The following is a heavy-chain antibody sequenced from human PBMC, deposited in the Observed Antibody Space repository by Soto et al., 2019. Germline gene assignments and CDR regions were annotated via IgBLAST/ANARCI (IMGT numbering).Heavy chain of an antibody. V-gene: IGHV6-1*01. Sequence: SQTLSLTCAITGDSVSSNSAGWSWVRQSPSRGLEWLGRSYYRSKWYCEDAVSVRGRITINPDKSKNQYYLQLNCVTPEDTAVCLCTRGEQYCRRIFDYWGQGTLVTVSS. CDR2: SYYRSKWYC. CDR1: GDSVSSNSAG. CDR3: TRGEQYCRRIFDY. J-gene: IGHJ4*02. D-gene: IGHD2-15*01.